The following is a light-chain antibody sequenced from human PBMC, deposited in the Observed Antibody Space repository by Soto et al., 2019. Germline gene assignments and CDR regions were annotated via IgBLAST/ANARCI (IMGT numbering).Light chain of an antibody. CDR2: GAS. CDR3: QQYGSSPLT. Sequence: ELVLTHSPGTLSLSPGERATLSCRASQSVRNNNLAWYQQKPGQAPRFLIYGASSRATGIPDRFSGSGSGTDFTLTISRLEPEDFAVYYCQQYGSSPLTFGGGTKVDIK. V-gene: IGKV3-20*01. CDR1: QSVRNNN. J-gene: IGKJ4*01.